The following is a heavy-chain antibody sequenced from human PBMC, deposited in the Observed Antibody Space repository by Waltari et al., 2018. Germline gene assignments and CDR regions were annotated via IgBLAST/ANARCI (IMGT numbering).Heavy chain of an antibody. J-gene: IGHJ4*02. D-gene: IGHD6-19*01. CDR1: GYTLTELS. V-gene: IGHV1-24*01. Sequence: QVQLVQSGAEVKKPGASVKVSCKVSGYTLTELSMHWVRQAPGKGLEWMGGFEPEDGETIYAQKCQGRVTMTEDTSTDTAYMELSSLRSEDTAVYYCATVTWGSGWYGYWGQGTLVTVSS. CDR2: FEPEDGET. CDR3: ATVTWGSGWYGY.